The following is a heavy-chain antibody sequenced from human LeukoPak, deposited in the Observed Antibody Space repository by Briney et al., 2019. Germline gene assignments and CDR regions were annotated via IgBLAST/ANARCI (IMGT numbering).Heavy chain of an antibody. J-gene: IGHJ4*02. CDR3: AREGCSGGSCYEYFDY. CDR2: ISYDGSNK. V-gene: IGHV3-30-3*01. D-gene: IGHD2-15*01. CDR1: GFTFSSYA. Sequence: GRSLRLSCAASGFTFSSYAMHWVRQAPGKGLEWVAVISYDGSNKYYADSVKGRFTISRDNSKNTLYLQMNSLRAEDTAVYYCAREGCSGGSCYEYFDYWGQGTLVTVSS.